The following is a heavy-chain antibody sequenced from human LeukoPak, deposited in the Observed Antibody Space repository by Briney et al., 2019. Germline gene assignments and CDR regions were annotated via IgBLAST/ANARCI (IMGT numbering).Heavy chain of an antibody. Sequence: GGSLRLSCGPSGFTFSSYGMLWVRQPPGKGLEGVALICFDGSYKYYVDSVKGRFTISRDNSKNTVYLQTNSLRAEDTALYYCARTTAATHGVFDYWGQGTLVTVSS. CDR2: ICFDGSYK. CDR1: GFTFSSYG. D-gene: IGHD2-15*01. V-gene: IGHV3-33*01. CDR3: ARTTAATHGVFDY. J-gene: IGHJ4*02.